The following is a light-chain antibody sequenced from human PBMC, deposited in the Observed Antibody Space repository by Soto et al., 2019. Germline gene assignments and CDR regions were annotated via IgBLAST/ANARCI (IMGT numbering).Light chain of an antibody. J-gene: IGKJ1*01. Sequence: EILLTQSPYTLSLSPGESATLSCRASQSVRSSYLAWYQQTPGQTPRLLIYAASSRATGIPDRFSGSGSGTDFSLTISRLEAEDFAVYYCQQYGSSPRTFGQGTKV. CDR2: AAS. V-gene: IGKV3-20*01. CDR3: QQYGSSPRT. CDR1: QSVRSSY.